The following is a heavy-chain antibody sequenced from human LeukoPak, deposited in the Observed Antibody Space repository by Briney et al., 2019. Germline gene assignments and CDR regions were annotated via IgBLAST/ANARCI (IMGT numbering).Heavy chain of an antibody. V-gene: IGHV1-46*01. J-gene: IGHJ5*02. CDR3: ARDRRASSGRLPRPVWFDP. D-gene: IGHD3-10*01. CDR2: INPSGGST. Sequence: ASVKVSCKASGYTFTSYYMHWVRQAPGQGLEWMGIINPSGGSTSYAQKFQGRVTMTRDTSTSTVYMELSSLRSEDTAVYYCARDRRASSGRLPRPVWFDPWGQGTLVTVSS. CDR1: GYTFTSYY.